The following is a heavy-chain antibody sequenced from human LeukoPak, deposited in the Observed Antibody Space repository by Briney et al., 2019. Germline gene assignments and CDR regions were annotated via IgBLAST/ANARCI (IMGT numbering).Heavy chain of an antibody. Sequence: GGSLRLSCGASGFNFSAFSMSWVRQAPGKGLEWVASISLSGGLIYYADSLKGRFTISRDNAKNSVHLQVNSLRAEDTAVYYCAREMLVIPAAVDYWGQGTLVTVSS. CDR1: GFNFSAFS. V-gene: IGHV3-21*01. J-gene: IGHJ4*02. CDR3: AREMLVIPAAVDY. CDR2: ISLSGGLI. D-gene: IGHD2-2*01.